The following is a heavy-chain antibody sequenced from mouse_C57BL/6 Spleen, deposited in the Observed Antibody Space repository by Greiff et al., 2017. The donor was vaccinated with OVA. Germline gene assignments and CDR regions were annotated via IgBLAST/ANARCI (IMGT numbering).Heavy chain of an antibody. Sequence: VQLKESGPGLVKPSQSLSLTCSVTGYSITSGYYWNWIRQFPGNKLEWMGYISYDGSNNYNPSLKNRISITRDTSKNQFFLKLNSVTTEDTATYYCARGYDYSWYFDVWGTGTTVTVSS. J-gene: IGHJ1*03. CDR2: ISYDGSN. CDR3: ARGYDYSWYFDV. D-gene: IGHD2-4*01. CDR1: GYSITSGYY. V-gene: IGHV3-6*01.